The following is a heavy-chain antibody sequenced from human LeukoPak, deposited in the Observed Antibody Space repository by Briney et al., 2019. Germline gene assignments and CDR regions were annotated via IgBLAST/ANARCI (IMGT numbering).Heavy chain of an antibody. Sequence: GASVKVSCKASGGTFRSYAISWVRQAPGQGLEWMGRIIPIFSTTNYAQKFQGRVTIITDESTSTAYMELSSLRSEDTAVYYCARDTRKQRSSGYYLMDAFDIWGQGTMVTVSS. D-gene: IGHD3-22*01. CDR3: ARDTRKQRSSGYYLMDAFDI. V-gene: IGHV1-69*05. CDR2: IIPIFSTT. J-gene: IGHJ3*02. CDR1: GGTFRSYA.